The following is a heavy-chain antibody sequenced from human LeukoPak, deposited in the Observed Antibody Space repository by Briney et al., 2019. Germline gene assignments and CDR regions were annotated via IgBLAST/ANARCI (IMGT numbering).Heavy chain of an antibody. V-gene: IGHV3-53*03. J-gene: IGHJ1*01. CDR1: GFTVSSNY. D-gene: IGHD6-13*01. Sequence: GGSLRLSCAASGFTVSSNYMSWVRQPPGKGLEWVAVIYSGGSTYYADSLKGRFTISRDNSKHALSLQKHCVRPEDTAVYQCAWGHVRSRQFHFHHGGQGTLVT. CDR2: IYSGGST. CDR3: AWGHVRSRQFHFHH.